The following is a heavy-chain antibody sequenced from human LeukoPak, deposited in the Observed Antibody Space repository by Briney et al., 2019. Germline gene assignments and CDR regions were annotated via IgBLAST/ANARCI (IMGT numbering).Heavy chain of an antibody. CDR2: IRSKANSYAT. V-gene: IGHV3-73*01. D-gene: IGHD3-10*01. Sequence: GGSLTLSCAASGFTFSGSAMHWVRQASGKGLEWVGRIRSKANSYATAYAASVKGRFTISRDDSKNTAYLQMNSLKTEDTAVYYCTRHVYGSGSYHYYYYYMDVWGKGTTVTVSS. CDR3: TRHVYGSGSYHYYYYYMDV. CDR1: GFTFSGSA. J-gene: IGHJ6*03.